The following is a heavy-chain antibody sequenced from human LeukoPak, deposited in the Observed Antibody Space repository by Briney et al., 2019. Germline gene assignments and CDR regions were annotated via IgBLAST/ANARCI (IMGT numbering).Heavy chain of an antibody. CDR2: IGTAGDT. CDR1: GFTFSSYD. V-gene: IGHV3-13*01. J-gene: IGHJ6*03. Sequence: TGGSLRLSCAASGFTFSSYDMHWARQATGKGLEWVSAIGTAGDTYYPGSVKGRFTISRENAKNSLYLQMNSLRAGDTAVYYCARASPGIAVAGTGRYYYYYMDVWGKGTTVTVSS. D-gene: IGHD6-19*01. CDR3: ARASPGIAVAGTGRYYYYYMDV.